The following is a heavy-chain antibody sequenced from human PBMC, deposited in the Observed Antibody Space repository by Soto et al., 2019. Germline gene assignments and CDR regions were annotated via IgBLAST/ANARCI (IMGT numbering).Heavy chain of an antibody. D-gene: IGHD3-22*01. Sequence: QLQLQESGSGLVKSSQTLSLTCTVSGGSINSGYYSWTWIRQPPGKGLEWIGHIYHTGTTYYNTSLKRRVTISVDRSKNQFSLKLSSVTAADTAVYYCARGINYYDSSGDSWFDPWGQGTLVTVSS. V-gene: IGHV4-30-2*01. CDR3: ARGINYYDSSGDSWFDP. CDR1: GGSINSGYYS. J-gene: IGHJ5*02. CDR2: IYHTGTT.